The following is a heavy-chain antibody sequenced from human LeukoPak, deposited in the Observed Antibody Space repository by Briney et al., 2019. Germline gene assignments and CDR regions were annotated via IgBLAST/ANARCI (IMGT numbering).Heavy chain of an antibody. CDR2: IYYSGST. V-gene: IGHV4-39*01. CDR3: ARAPGYSSSWYVIPFDY. J-gene: IGHJ4*02. D-gene: IGHD6-13*01. Sequence: SETLSLTCTVSGGSISSSSYYWGWIRQPPGKGLEWIGSIYYSGSTYYNPSLKSRVTISVDTSKNQFSLKLSSVTAADTAVYYCARAPGYSSSWYVIPFDYWGQGTLVTVSS. CDR1: GGSISSSSYY.